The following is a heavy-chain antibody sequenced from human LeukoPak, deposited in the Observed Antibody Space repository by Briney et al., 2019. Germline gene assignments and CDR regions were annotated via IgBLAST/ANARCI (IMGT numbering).Heavy chain of an antibody. CDR2: ISGSGGRT. Sequence: GGSLRLSCAASGFTLSSYAMRWVRQAPGKGVEWVSAISGSGGRTYYADSVKGRLTIPRDNSKSTPYLQMNSLTAQDTAEYYCTKREVDLFDPWGQGTLVTVSS. CDR1: GFTLSSYA. D-gene: IGHD2-15*01. V-gene: IGHV3-23*01. CDR3: TKREVDLFDP. J-gene: IGHJ5*02.